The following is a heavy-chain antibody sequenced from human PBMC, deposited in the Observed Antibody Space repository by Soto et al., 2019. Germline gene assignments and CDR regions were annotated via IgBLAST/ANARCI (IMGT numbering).Heavy chain of an antibody. J-gene: IGHJ4*02. CDR1: GYSFTGLD. Sequence: QVQLVQSGAEARVPGASVKVSCKASGYSFTGLDINWVRQTTGQGLEWMGWMEPSSGRTGYAQKFQGRVTMTRDTSINTAYMELSSLPSDDAAFYYCARGVTAGVDYWGQGTLVTGSS. D-gene: IGHD1-26*01. V-gene: IGHV1-8*01. CDR2: MEPSSGRT. CDR3: ARGVTAGVDY.